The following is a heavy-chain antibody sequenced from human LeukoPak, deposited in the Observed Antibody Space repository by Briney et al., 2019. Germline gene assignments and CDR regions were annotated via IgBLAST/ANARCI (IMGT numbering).Heavy chain of an antibody. CDR2: ISYDGSNK. J-gene: IGHJ4*02. CDR3: ARGTYYDFWSGHPFDY. Sequence: GGSLRLSCAASGFTFSSYTMHWVRQAPGKGLEWVAVISYDGSNKYYADSVKGRFTIPRDNSKNTLYLQMNSLRAEDTAVYYCARGTYYDFWSGHPFDYWGQGTLVTVSS. V-gene: IGHV3-30-3*01. CDR1: GFTFSSYT. D-gene: IGHD3-3*01.